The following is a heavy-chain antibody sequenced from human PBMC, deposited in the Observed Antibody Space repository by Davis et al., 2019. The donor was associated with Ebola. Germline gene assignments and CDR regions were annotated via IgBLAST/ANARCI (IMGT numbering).Heavy chain of an antibody. Sequence: ASVKVSCKASGYTFTSYAMHWVRQAPGQRLEWMGWISSSNGNTIYAQRLQGRVTMTTDTSTSTAYMELRSLRSDDTAVYFCARGPRAISALDYWGQGTLVTVSS. CDR1: GYTFTSYA. CDR3: ARGPRAISALDY. D-gene: IGHD3-3*01. J-gene: IGHJ4*02. CDR2: ISSSNGNT. V-gene: IGHV1-3*01.